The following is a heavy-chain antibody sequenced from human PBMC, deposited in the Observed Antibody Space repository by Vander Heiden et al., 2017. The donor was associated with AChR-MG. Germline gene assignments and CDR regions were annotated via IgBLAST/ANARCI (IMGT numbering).Heavy chain of an antibody. CDR2: IKSKTDGGTT. Sequence: EVQLVESGGGLVKPGGSLRLSCAASGFTFSNAWMSWVRQAPGKGLEWVGRIKSKTDGGTTDYAAPVKGRFTISRDDSKNTLYLQMNSLKTEDTAVYYCTTVIPGASDDAFDIWGQGTMVTVSS. J-gene: IGHJ3*02. CDR1: GFTFSNAW. CDR3: TTVIPGASDDAFDI. D-gene: IGHD3-10*01. V-gene: IGHV3-15*01.